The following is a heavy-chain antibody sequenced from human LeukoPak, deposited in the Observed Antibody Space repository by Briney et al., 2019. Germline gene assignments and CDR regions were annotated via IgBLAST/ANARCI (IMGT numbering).Heavy chain of an antibody. V-gene: IGHV3-21*01. D-gene: IGHD6-13*01. CDR3: VRAVFSSSYYWDY. CDR1: GFTFITYS. J-gene: IGHJ4*02. Sequence: GGSLRLSCAASGFTFITYSLIWVGQAPGKGLEWVSPISGDSTYIYYADSVKGRFTISRDNAKNSRFLQMSILRAEDTAVYYCVRAVFSSSYYWDYWGQGTLVTVSS. CDR2: ISGDSTYI.